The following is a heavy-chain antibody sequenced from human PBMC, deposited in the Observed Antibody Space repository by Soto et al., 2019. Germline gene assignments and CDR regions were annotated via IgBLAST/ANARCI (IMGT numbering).Heavy chain of an antibody. CDR1: GGSFSGYY. D-gene: IGHD2-15*01. Sequence: SETLSLTCAVYGGSFSGYYWSWIRQPPGKGLEWIGEINHSGSTNYNPSLKSRVTISVDTSKNQFSLKLSSVTAADTAVHYCARAGAATLSDYWGQGTLVTVSS. CDR3: ARAGAATLSDY. CDR2: INHSGST. J-gene: IGHJ4*02. V-gene: IGHV4-34*01.